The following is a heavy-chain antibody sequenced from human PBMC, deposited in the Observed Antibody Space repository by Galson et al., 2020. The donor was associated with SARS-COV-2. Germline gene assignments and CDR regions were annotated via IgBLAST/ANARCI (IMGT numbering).Heavy chain of an antibody. Sequence: SVKVSCKASGGTFSNYDVNWVRQAPGQGLEWLGGIIHIFDTAKYAQKFQGRVTITADESTTTAYMGLTSLRSDYTAVYFCARGEVQTLDYWGQGTLVTVSS. J-gene: IGHJ4*02. CDR1: GGTFSNYD. CDR3: ARGEVQTLDY. D-gene: IGHD1-1*01. CDR2: IIHIFDTA. V-gene: IGHV1-69*13.